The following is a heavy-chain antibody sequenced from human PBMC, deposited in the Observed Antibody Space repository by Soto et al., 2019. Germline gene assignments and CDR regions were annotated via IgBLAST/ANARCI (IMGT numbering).Heavy chain of an antibody. CDR2: IYDSESA. CDR3: ARTNRGNYFDY. J-gene: IGHJ4*02. V-gene: IGHV4-59*08. D-gene: IGHD3-16*02. Sequence: SETLSLTCTVSGGSISSYFWSWIRQPPGKGLEWIGYIYDSESASYNPSLKSRVTMSLDTSNNQFSLKLTSVTAADTAVYYCARTNRGNYFDYWGQGTLVTVSS. CDR1: GGSISSYF.